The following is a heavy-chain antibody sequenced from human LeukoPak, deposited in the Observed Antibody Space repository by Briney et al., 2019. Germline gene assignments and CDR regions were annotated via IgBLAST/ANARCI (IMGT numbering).Heavy chain of an antibody. CDR2: INHSGST. Sequence: PTETLSLTCAVYGGSFRGYYWSRIRQPPGKGLEWIGEINHSGSTNYNPSLKSRVTISVDTSKNQFSLKLSSVTAADTAVYYCARDVDTAMVFDYWGQGTLVTVSS. D-gene: IGHD5-18*01. CDR1: GGSFRGYY. V-gene: IGHV4-34*01. CDR3: ARDVDTAMVFDY. J-gene: IGHJ4*02.